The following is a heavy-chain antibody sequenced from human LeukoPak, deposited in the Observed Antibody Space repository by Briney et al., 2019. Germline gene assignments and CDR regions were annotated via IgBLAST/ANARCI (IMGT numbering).Heavy chain of an antibody. CDR2: VRYDGSNE. CDR3: AKGTRIAAAGSFDY. D-gene: IGHD6-13*01. Sequence: PGGSLRLSCAASGFAFRSYGMHWLRQAPDRGLEWLTFVRYDGSNEYYADSVKGRFTISRDNSKNTVYLKMNSLRVEDTAVYSCAKGTRIAAAGSFDYWGQGTLVTVSS. J-gene: IGHJ4*02. CDR1: GFAFRSYG. V-gene: IGHV3-30*02.